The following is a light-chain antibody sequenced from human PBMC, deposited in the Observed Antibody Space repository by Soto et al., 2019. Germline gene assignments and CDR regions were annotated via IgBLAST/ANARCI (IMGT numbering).Light chain of an antibody. Sequence: EIVMTQSPGTLSVSTGERAPLSCRASQSVSSNLAWYQQKPGQAPRLLISDASTRATGIPARFSGSGSGTEFTLTVSSLQSEDFAVYYCQQYIKWPITVGQGTRLEIK. CDR2: DAS. CDR3: QQYIKWPIT. CDR1: QSVSSN. V-gene: IGKV3-15*01. J-gene: IGKJ5*01.